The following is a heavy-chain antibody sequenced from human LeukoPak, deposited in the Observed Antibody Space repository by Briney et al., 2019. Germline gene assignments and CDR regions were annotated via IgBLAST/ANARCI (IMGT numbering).Heavy chain of an antibody. CDR3: ASLSKYYYDRSGYYFGGY. V-gene: IGHV3-48*03. D-gene: IGHD3-22*01. Sequence: GGSLRLSCGTSGFPFRKYEMMWVRQAPGKGPEWISYISRHDDTKHYAESVKGRFTISRDNAKNSLFLQMNSLSVEDTAVYYCASLSKYYYDRSGYYFGGYWGQGTLVTVSS. CDR2: ISRHDDTK. J-gene: IGHJ4*02. CDR1: GFPFRKYE.